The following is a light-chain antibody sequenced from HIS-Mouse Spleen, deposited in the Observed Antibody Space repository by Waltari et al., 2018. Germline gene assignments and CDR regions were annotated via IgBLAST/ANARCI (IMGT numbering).Light chain of an antibody. V-gene: IGLV2-11*01. J-gene: IGLJ2*01. Sequence: QSALTQPRPVSGSPGQSVTITCTGTSSSVGGYNYVSWYQQHPGKAPKLMFYDVSKRPSGVPDRFSGSKSGNTASLTISGLQAEDEADYYCCSYAGSYTVVFGGGTKLTVL. CDR1: SSSVGGYNY. CDR2: DVS. CDR3: CSYAGSYTVV.